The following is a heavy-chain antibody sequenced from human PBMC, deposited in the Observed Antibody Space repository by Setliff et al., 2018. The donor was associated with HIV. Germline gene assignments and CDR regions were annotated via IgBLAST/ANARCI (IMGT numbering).Heavy chain of an antibody. CDR3: ATGITMAPDY. Sequence: SETLSLTCAVSGYSISSGYYWGWIRQPPGKGLEWIGSFYHSGRTYYNPSLKSRVSISVATSENQFSLKLTSVTAADTAVYYCATGITMAPDYWGQGSLVTVS. CDR1: GYSISSGYY. J-gene: IGHJ4*02. V-gene: IGHV4-38-2*01. CDR2: FYHSGRT. D-gene: IGHD6-19*01.